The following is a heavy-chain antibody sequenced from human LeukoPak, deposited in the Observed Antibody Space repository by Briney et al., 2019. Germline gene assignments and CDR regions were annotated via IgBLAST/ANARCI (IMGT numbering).Heavy chain of an antibody. CDR1: GGSISSYY. V-gene: IGHV4-4*07. Sequence: SETLSLTCTVSGGSISSYYWSWIRQPAGKGLEWIGRIYTSGSTNYNPSLKSRVTMSVDTSKNQFSLKLSSVTAADTAVYYCARQVKQLVPHYMDVWGKGTTVTVSS. D-gene: IGHD6-6*01. CDR3: ARQVKQLVPHYMDV. CDR2: IYTSGST. J-gene: IGHJ6*03.